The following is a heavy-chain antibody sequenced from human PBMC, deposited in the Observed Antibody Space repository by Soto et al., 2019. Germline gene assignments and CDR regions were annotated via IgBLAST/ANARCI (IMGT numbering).Heavy chain of an antibody. CDR3: ARNRYGGYDFDY. D-gene: IGHD5-12*01. Sequence: QVQLQESGPGLVKPSGTLSLTCAVSSGSITSSNWWSWVRQPPGKGLEWIGEVSHTGNTNYIPSLKSRVTIPVDKSRNQFSLRLSTVTAADTAVYYCARNRYGGYDFDYWGQGTLVPVSS. V-gene: IGHV4-4*02. CDR1: SGSITSSNW. CDR2: VSHTGNT. J-gene: IGHJ4*02.